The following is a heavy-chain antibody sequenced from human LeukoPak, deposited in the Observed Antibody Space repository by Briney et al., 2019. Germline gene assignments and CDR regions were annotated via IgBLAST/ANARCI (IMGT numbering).Heavy chain of an antibody. CDR3: ARAESGYPTDY. Sequence: SETLSLTCTVSGGSISSYYWSWIRQPPGKGLEWIGYIYYSGSTNYNPSLKSRVTISVDTSKNQFSLKLSSVTAADTAVYYCARAESGYPTDYWGQGTLVTVSS. V-gene: IGHV4-59*01. CDR2: IYYSGST. CDR1: GGSISSYY. D-gene: IGHD3-3*01. J-gene: IGHJ4*02.